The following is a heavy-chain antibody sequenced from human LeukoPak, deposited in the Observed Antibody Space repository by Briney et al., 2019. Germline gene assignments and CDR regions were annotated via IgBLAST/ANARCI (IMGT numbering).Heavy chain of an antibody. CDR3: AKALGYYFDSSGYGAFDI. Sequence: GVLRLSCATSGFTLSSYAMSWVRQTPGKGLEWVSAISGSGDSTYYADSVKGRFTISRDNSKNTLYLQMNSLRVEDTAIYYCAKALGYYFDSSGYGAFDIWGQGTMVTVSS. CDR1: GFTLSSYA. J-gene: IGHJ3*02. D-gene: IGHD3-22*01. CDR2: ISGSGDST. V-gene: IGHV3-23*01.